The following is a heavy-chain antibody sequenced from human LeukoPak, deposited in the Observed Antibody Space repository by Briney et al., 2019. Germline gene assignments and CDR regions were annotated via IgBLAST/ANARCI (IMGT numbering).Heavy chain of an antibody. CDR3: ARGGLFAYYFDY. CDR1: GFTFTTYW. D-gene: IGHD3-10*02. V-gene: IGHV3-74*01. J-gene: IGHJ4*02. Sequence: GGSLRLSCAASGFTFTTYWMHWVRQAPGRGLEWVSRIKGDEMTTNYADSVEGRFTISRDNAKNTVYLEINSLRAEDTAVYYCARGGLFAYYFDYWGQGTLVTVSS. CDR2: IKGDEMTT.